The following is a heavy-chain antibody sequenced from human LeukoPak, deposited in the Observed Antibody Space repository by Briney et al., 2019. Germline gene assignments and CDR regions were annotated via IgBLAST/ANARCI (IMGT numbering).Heavy chain of an antibody. CDR3: AKSLLAESGHAFGI. J-gene: IGHJ3*02. CDR1: GFTFSNYA. V-gene: IGHV3-23*01. D-gene: IGHD2-21*01. Sequence: PGGSLRFSCVASGFTFSNYAMNWVRQAPGKGLEWVSTIKGRGDTTYYVDSVKGRPTISRDNSKNTLYLQMDSLRAEDTAVYYCAKSLLAESGHAFGIWGQGAMVTVSS. CDR2: IKGRGDTT.